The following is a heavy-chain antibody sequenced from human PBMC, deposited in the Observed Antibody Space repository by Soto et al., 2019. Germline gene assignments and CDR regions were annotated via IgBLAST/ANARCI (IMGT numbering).Heavy chain of an antibody. D-gene: IGHD4-17*01. CDR3: ATHPPYGPLDH. CDR2: IYYSENT. Sequence: QLQLQESGPGMVKPSETLSLTCTVPGGAISSSSNHRGWIRQPPGKGLEWIGNIYYSENTYYNPSLKSRVTISVDTSKNQFSLRLTSVTAADTAVYYCATHPPYGPLDHWGQGTLVTVSS. CDR1: GGAISSSSNH. J-gene: IGHJ4*02. V-gene: IGHV4-39*01.